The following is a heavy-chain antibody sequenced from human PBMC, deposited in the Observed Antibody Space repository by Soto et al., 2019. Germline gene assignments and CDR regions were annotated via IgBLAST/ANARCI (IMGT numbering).Heavy chain of an antibody. D-gene: IGHD1-26*01. CDR3: ARGGAVGHDY. J-gene: IGHJ4*02. V-gene: IGHV1-46*01. Sequence: QVVLVQSGTEVKKPGASVRISCRASGYTFTGFWMHWVRRAPGQGLEWMAVVYPISGGTDYAERFQGRVTLTRDTSTSTVYMELSSLTSEDTAVYYCARGGAVGHDYWGQGTLVTVSS. CDR1: GYTFTGFW. CDR2: VYPISGGT.